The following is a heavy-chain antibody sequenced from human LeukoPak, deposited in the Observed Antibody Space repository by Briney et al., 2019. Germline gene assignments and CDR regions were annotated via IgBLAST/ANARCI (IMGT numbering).Heavy chain of an antibody. V-gene: IGHV3-30*02. Sequence: PGGSLRLPCAASGFTFSRYGMHWVRQAPGKGLEWVAFIRYDGSVKYYAESVKGRFTISRDNSKNTLYLQMNSLRAEDTAVYYCGKVSGSFLSDAFDTWGQGTMVTVSS. CDR1: GFTFSRYG. CDR2: IRYDGSVK. J-gene: IGHJ3*02. CDR3: GKVSGSFLSDAFDT. D-gene: IGHD3-10*01.